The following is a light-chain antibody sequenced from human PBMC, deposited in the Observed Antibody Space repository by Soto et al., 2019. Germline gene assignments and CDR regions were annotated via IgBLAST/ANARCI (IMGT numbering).Light chain of an antibody. CDR1: QSISSY. Sequence: DIQMTQSPSSLSASVGDRVTITCRASQSISSYLNWYQQKPGKAPNLLIYKASTLLSGVPSRFSGSGSGTEFTLTISSLQPDDFATYYCQQYNDHRTFGQGTKVDIK. J-gene: IGKJ1*01. CDR2: KAS. CDR3: QQYNDHRT. V-gene: IGKV1-5*03.